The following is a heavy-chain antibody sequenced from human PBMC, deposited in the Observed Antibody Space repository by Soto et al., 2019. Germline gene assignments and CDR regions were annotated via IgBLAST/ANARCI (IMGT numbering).Heavy chain of an antibody. V-gene: IGHV3-49*03. CDR3: TRDRVQLGYCSGGSCSLKTYYYGMDV. Sequence: PGGSLRLSCTASGFTFGDYAMSWFRQAPGKGLEWVGFIRSKAYGGTTEYAASVKGRFTISRDDSKSIAYLQMNSLKTEDTAVYYCTRDRVQLGYCSGGSCSLKTYYYGMDVWGQGTTVTVSS. J-gene: IGHJ6*02. CDR1: GFTFGDYA. CDR2: IRSKAYGGTT. D-gene: IGHD2-15*01.